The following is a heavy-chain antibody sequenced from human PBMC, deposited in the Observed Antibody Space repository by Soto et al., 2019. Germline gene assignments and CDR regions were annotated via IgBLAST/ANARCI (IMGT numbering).Heavy chain of an antibody. CDR3: AKASVWYPYFDS. CDR1: EFSFDDYA. J-gene: IGHJ4*02. D-gene: IGHD6-13*01. CDR2: ITYTGVST. Sequence: GSLRLSCAASEFSFDDYAMSWVRQAPGKGLEWVSSITYTGVSTYYADSVKGQFTISRDNSKDTLYLQMNSLRAEDTAIYYCAKASVWYPYFDSWGQGTLVTVSS. V-gene: IGHV3-23*01.